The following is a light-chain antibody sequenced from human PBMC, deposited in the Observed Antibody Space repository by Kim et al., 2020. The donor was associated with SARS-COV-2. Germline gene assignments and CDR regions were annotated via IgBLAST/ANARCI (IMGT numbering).Light chain of an antibody. Sequence: ETVLTQSPGTLSLSPGERATLSCRASQSVSRNYLAWYQQKPGQAPRLLIYGTSSRAAAIPDRFSGGGSGTDFTLTISRPEPEDFAVYYCQQFGSSPYTFGQGTKLEI. CDR3: QQFGSSPYT. CDR2: GTS. CDR1: QSVSRNY. V-gene: IGKV3-20*01. J-gene: IGKJ2*01.